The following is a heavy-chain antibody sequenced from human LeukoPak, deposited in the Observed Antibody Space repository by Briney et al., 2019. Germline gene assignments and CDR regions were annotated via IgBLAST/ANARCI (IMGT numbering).Heavy chain of an antibody. CDR3: APGENWFDP. J-gene: IGHJ5*02. V-gene: IGHV3-21*01. D-gene: IGHD3-16*01. CDR2: ISSSSSYI. Sequence: GGYLRLSCAASGFTFSSYSMNWVRQAPGKGLEWVSSISSSSSYIYYADSVKGRFTISRDNAKNSLYLQMNSLRAEDTAVYYCAPGENWFDPWGQGTLVTVSS. CDR1: GFTFSSYS.